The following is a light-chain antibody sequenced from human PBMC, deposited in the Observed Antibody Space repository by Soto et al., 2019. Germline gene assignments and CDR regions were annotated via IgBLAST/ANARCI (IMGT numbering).Light chain of an antibody. CDR3: QQYGSSPLT. V-gene: IGKV3-20*01. J-gene: IGKJ4*01. Sequence: EIVMTQSLATLSVSPWERATLSCRASQSVSSSYLAWYQQKPGQAPRLLIYGASSRATGIPDRFSGSGSGTDFTLTISRLEPEDFAVYYCQQYGSSPLTFGGGTKVDIK. CDR2: GAS. CDR1: QSVSSSY.